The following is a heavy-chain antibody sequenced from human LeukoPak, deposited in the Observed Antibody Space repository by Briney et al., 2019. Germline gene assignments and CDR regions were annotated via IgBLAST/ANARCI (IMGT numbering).Heavy chain of an antibody. V-gene: IGHV4-4*07. CDR1: GGSISSYY. J-gene: IGHJ5*02. D-gene: IGHD6-25*01. CDR3: AREGGDPRWLDP. CDR2: INTSGST. Sequence: SETLSLTCTVSGGSISSYYWTWIRQSAGKGPEWIGRINTSGSTNYNPSLRSRVTMSVNTSKNQFSLNLTSVTAADTAVYSCAREGGDPRWLDPWGQGTLVTVSS.